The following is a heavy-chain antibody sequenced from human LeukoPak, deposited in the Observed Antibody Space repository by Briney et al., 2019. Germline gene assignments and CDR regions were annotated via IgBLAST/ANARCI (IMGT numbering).Heavy chain of an antibody. J-gene: IGHJ3*02. Sequence: ASVKVSCKASGYTFTGCYMHWVRQAPGQGLEWMGWINPNSGGTNYAQKFQGRVTMTRDTSISTAYMELSRLRSDDTAVYYCARSYCGGDCSPSDAFDIWGQGTMVTVSS. D-gene: IGHD2-21*02. CDR3: ARSYCGGDCSPSDAFDI. CDR1: GYTFTGCY. CDR2: INPNSGGT. V-gene: IGHV1-2*02.